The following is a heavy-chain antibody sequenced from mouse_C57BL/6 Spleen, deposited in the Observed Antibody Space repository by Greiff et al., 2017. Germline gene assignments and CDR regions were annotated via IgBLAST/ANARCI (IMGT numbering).Heavy chain of an antibody. CDR3: ARHDGTMGYFDY. D-gene: IGHD2-3*01. J-gene: IGHJ2*01. CDR2: ISSGGSYT. V-gene: IGHV5-6*02. CDR1: GFTFSSYG. Sequence: EVMLVESGGDLVKPGGSLKLSCAASGFTFSSYGMSWVRQTPDKRLEWVATISSGGSYTYYPDSVKGRFTISRDNAKNTLYLQMSSLKSEDTAMYYCARHDGTMGYFDYWGQGTTLTVSS.